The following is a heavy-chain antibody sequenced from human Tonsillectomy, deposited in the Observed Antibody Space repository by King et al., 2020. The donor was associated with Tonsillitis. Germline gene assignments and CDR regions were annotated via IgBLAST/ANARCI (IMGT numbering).Heavy chain of an antibody. CDR1: GYTFSGYY. D-gene: IGHD6-13*01. V-gene: IGHV1-2*02. Sequence: VQLVESGAEVKKPGASVKVSCRASGYTFSGYYIHWVRQAPGQGLEWMGWINPTSGGTSYAQKFQGRVTMTRDTSISTAYMEVRRLRSDDTAAYFCARVGVKGRRESSSWYSPGGMDVWGQGTTVTVSS. CDR2: INPTSGGT. J-gene: IGHJ6*02. CDR3: ARVGVKGRRESSSWYSPGGMDV.